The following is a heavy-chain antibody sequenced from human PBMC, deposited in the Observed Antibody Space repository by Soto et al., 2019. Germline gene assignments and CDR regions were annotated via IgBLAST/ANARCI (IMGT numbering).Heavy chain of an antibody. D-gene: IGHD3-16*01. J-gene: IGHJ4*02. V-gene: IGHV3-15*07. CDR3: TTPRSEIKPQGEFDY. CDR1: GFTFSNAW. CDR2: IKSKTDGGTT. Sequence: GGSLRLSCAASGFTFSNAWMNWVRQAPGKGLEWVGRIKSKTDGGTTDYAAPVKGRFTISRDDSKNTLYLQMNSLKTEDTAVYYCTTPRSEIKPQGEFDYWGQGTLVTVSS.